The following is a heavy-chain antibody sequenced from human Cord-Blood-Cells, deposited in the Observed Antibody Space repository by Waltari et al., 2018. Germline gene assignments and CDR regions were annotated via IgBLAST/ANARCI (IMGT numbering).Heavy chain of an antibody. CDR1: GGTFSSYA. V-gene: IGHV1-69*10. D-gene: IGHD3-22*01. J-gene: IGHJ4*02. CDR2: IIPILGIA. CDR3: ARDSSGYLAYFDY. Sequence: QVQLVQSGAGVKKPGSSVKVSCKASGGTFSSYASSWVRQAPGQGLEWMGGIIPILGIANYAQKFQGRVTITADKSTSTAYMELSSLRSEDTAVYYCARDSSGYLAYFDYWGQGTLVTVSS.